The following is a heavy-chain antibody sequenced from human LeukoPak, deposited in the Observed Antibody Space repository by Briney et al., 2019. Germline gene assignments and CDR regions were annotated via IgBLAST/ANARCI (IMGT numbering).Heavy chain of an antibody. Sequence: PGGSLRPSCAASGFTFSSYSMNWVRQAPGKGLEWVSSICSSRSYIYYPDPVKGRFTISRDNAKTSLYLQMNSLRAEDTAVYYGAREAREFLVYYYGMDVWGKGTTVTVSS. J-gene: IGHJ6*04. D-gene: IGHD3-10*01. CDR2: ICSSRSYI. V-gene: IGHV3-21*01. CDR1: GFTFSSYS. CDR3: AREAREFLVYYYGMDV.